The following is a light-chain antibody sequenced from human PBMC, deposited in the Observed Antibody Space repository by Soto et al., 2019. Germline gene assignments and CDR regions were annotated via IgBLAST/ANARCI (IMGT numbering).Light chain of an antibody. V-gene: IGKV3-20*01. Sequence: DIVLTQSPGTLSLSPGERATLSCRASQTVTSTYLAWYQQKPGQAPRLLIYGVSSRATGIPARFSGSGSGTDFTLTISRLEPEDSAVYFCQHYANFLWTFGQGTKVDIK. CDR2: GVS. CDR1: QTVTSTY. CDR3: QHYANFLWT. J-gene: IGKJ1*01.